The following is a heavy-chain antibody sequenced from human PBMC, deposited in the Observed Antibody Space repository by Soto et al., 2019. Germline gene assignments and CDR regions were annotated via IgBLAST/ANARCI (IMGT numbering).Heavy chain of an antibody. J-gene: IGHJ3*02. V-gene: IGHV1-2*04. CDR1: GYTFTGYY. Sequence: ASVKVSCKASGYTFTGYYMHWVRQAPGQGLEWMGWINPNSGGTNYAQKFQGWVTMTRDMSISTAYMELSRLRSDDTAVYYCAREFKMATSHEAFDIWGKGTMGTVSS. CDR2: INPNSGGT. CDR3: AREFKMATSHEAFDI. D-gene: IGHD5-12*01.